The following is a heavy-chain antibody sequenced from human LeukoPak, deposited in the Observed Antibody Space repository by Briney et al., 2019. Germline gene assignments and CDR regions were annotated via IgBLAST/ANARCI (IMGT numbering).Heavy chain of an antibody. V-gene: IGHV3-21*01. D-gene: IGHD3-10*01. CDR3: ARDRMVRGVIQYAFDI. CDR1: GFTFSSYS. J-gene: IGHJ3*02. Sequence: GGPLRLSCAASGFTFSSYSMNWVRQAPGKGLEWVSSIDFTSRYIYNADSVKGRFTTSRDNSKNTLYLQMNSLRAEDTAVYYCARDRMVRGVIQYAFDIWGQGTMVTVSS. CDR2: IDFTSRYI.